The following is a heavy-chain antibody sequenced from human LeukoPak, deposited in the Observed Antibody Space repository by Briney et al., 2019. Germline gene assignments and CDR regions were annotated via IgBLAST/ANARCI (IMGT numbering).Heavy chain of an antibody. Sequence: GGSLRLSCAASGFTFSNAWMSWVRQAPGKGLEWVANIKQDGSEKYYVDSVKGRFTISRDNAKNSLYLQMNSLRAEDTAVYYCARVDSSGWYYYYFDYWGQGTLVTVSS. CDR3: ARVDSSGWYYYYFDY. CDR1: GFTFSNAW. CDR2: IKQDGSEK. D-gene: IGHD6-19*01. J-gene: IGHJ4*02. V-gene: IGHV3-7*01.